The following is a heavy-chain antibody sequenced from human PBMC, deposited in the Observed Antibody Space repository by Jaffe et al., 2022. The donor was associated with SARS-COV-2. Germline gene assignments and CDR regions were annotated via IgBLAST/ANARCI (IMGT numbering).Heavy chain of an antibody. D-gene: IGHD3-22*01. Sequence: QVQLVESGGGVVQPGRSLRLSCAASGFTFSSYAMHWVRQAPGKGLEWVAVISYDGSNKYYADSVKGRFTISRDNSKNTLYLQMNSLRAEDTAVYYCARDRVVVNALYYYYYYGMDVWGQGTTVTVSS. J-gene: IGHJ6*02. V-gene: IGHV3-30-3*01. CDR2: ISYDGSNK. CDR1: GFTFSSYA. CDR3: ARDRVVVNALYYYYYYGMDV.